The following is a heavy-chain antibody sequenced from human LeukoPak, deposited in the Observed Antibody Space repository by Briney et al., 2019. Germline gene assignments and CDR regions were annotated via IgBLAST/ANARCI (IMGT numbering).Heavy chain of an antibody. CDR1: GGSISSYY. V-gene: IGHV4-4*07. CDR2: IYTSGST. CDR3: ARDSPDDFWSAVNDAFDI. D-gene: IGHD3-3*01. Sequence: PSETLSLTCTVSGGSISSYYWSWLRQPAGKGLEWIGRIYTSGSTNYNPSLKSRVTMSVDTSKNQFSLKLSSVTAADTAVYSCARDSPDDFWSAVNDAFDIWGQGTMVTVSS. J-gene: IGHJ3*02.